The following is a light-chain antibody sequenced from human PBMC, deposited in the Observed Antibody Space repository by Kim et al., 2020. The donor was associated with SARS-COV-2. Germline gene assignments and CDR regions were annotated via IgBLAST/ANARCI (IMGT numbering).Light chain of an antibody. V-gene: IGLV3-19*01. J-gene: IGLJ3*02. CDR3: NSRDSSGNPWV. CDR2: GKN. CDR1: SLRSYY. Sequence: SSELTQDPAVSVALGQTVRITCQGDSLRSYYASWYQQKPGQAPVLVIYGKNNRPLGIPDRFSGSSSGNTASLTITGAQAEDEADYYCNSRDSSGNPWVFGGGTQLTVL.